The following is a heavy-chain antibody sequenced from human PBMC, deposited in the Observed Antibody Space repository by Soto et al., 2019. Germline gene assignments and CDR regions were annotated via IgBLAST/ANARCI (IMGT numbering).Heavy chain of an antibody. Sequence: GGSLRLACVASGFTFSIYSMNWVRQAPGKGLEWVSYMTSDSKTIHYADSVKGRFIISRDNAKNSVFLQMNSLRAEDTAGYYCTRRVSYGFHFRGQGTMVTGSS. D-gene: IGHD3-16*02. CDR3: TRRVSYGFHF. CDR2: MTSDSKTI. V-gene: IGHV3-48*01. J-gene: IGHJ3*01. CDR1: GFTFSIYS.